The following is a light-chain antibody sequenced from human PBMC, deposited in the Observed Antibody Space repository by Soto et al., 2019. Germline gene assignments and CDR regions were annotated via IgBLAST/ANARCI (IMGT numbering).Light chain of an antibody. CDR2: KAS. J-gene: IGKJ1*01. CDR1: QSISSW. Sequence: DIQMTQSPSTLSASVGDRVTITCRASQSISSWFSWYHQIPGKAPKLLIYKASSLESGVPSRFSGSGSGTEFTLTISSLQPDDFATYYCQQYNSYWTFGQGTKLDIK. CDR3: QQYNSYWT. V-gene: IGKV1-5*03.